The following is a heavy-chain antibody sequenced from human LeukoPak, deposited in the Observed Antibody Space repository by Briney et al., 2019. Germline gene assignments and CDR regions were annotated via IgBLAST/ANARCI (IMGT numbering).Heavy chain of an antibody. V-gene: IGHV1-2*02. CDR2: INPDRGGT. D-gene: IGHD2-21*02. J-gene: IGHJ4*02. CDR3: ARAPFCGVDCPPTIDY. Sequence: GASVKVSCKASGYTFTGSYMHWVRQAPGQGLEWMGWINPDRGGTDSAQKFRGRLTMTRDTSISTGYMDLSGLTSDDTAVYYCARAPFCGVDCPPTIDYWGQGTLVTVSS. CDR1: GYTFTGSY.